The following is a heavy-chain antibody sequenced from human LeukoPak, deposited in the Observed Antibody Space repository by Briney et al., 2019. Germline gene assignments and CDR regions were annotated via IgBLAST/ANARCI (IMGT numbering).Heavy chain of an antibody. Sequence: ASVKVSCKASGYTFTGYYMHWVRQAPGQGLEWMGWINPNSGGTNYAQKFQGRVTMTRDTSISTAYMELSRLRSDDTAVYYCARDRWDCGGDCYFDYWGQGTLVTVSS. D-gene: IGHD2-21*02. CDR1: GYTFTGYY. CDR3: ARDRWDCGGDCYFDY. J-gene: IGHJ4*02. CDR2: INPNSGGT. V-gene: IGHV1-2*02.